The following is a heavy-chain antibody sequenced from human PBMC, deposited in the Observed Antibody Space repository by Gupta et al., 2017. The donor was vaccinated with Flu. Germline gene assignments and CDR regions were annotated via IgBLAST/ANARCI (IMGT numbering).Heavy chain of an antibody. D-gene: IGHD2-2*02. CDR1: GFTFSSYS. J-gene: IGHJ4*02. CDR3: ARDCSSTSCYTGAFDY. CDR2: ISSSSSYI. V-gene: IGHV3-21*01. Sequence: EVQLVESGGGLVKPGGSLRLSCAASGFTFSSYSMNWVRQAPGKGLEWVSSISSSSSYIYYADSVKGRFTISRDNAKNSLYLQMNSLRAEDTAVYYCARDCSSTSCYTGAFDYWGQGTLVTVSS.